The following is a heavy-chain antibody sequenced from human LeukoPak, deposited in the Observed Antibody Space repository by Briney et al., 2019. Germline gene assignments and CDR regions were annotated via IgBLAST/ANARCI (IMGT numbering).Heavy chain of an antibody. J-gene: IGHJ4*02. CDR2: IYYSGST. D-gene: IGHD6-13*01. V-gene: IGHV4-34*01. CDR1: GGSFSGYY. CDR3: ARPSSIAAAAPFGY. Sequence: SETLSLTCAVYGGSFSGYYWSWIRQPPGKGLEWIGSIYYSGSTYHNPSLKSRVTISVDTSKNQFSLKLSSVTAADTAVYYCARPSSIAAAAPFGYWGQRTLVTVSS.